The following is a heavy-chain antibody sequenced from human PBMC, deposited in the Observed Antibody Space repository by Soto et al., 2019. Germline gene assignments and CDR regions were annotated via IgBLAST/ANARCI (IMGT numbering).Heavy chain of an antibody. J-gene: IGHJ4*02. Sequence: PSETLSLTCTVSGGSISSGDYYWSWIRQPPGKGLEWIGYIYYSGSTYYNPSLKSRVTISVDTSKNQFSLKLSSVTAADTAVYYCARVPAKKGLWFGTYWGQGTLVTVSS. CDR2: IYYSGST. CDR3: ARVPAKKGLWFGTY. D-gene: IGHD3-10*01. V-gene: IGHV4-30-4*01. CDR1: GGSISSGDYY.